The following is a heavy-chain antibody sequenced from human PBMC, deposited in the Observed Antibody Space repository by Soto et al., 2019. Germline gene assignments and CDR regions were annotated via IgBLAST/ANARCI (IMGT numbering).Heavy chain of an antibody. CDR2: ISGSGIST. CDR3: AKEQKDSSSWSELNY. J-gene: IGHJ4*02. CDR1: GFTFSSYA. Sequence: EVPLLESGGGLVQPGGSLRLSCAASGFTFSSYAMSWVRQAPGKGLEWVSAISGSGISTYYADSVKGRFTISKDNSXXTLYLQMNSLRAEDTAVYYCAKEQKDSSSWSELNYWGQGTLVTVSS. V-gene: IGHV3-23*01. D-gene: IGHD6-13*01.